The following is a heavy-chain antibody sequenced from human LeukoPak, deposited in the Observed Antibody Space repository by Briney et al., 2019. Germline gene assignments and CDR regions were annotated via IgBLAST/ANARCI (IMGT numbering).Heavy chain of an antibody. D-gene: IGHD1-26*01. CDR2: MYFRGRT. CDR3: ARVGSDGSYFDY. Sequence: PSETLSLTCTVSGGSMTNYYWSWIRQPAGKGLEWIGRMYFRGRTHYNPSLKSRVTMSVDTSKNQFSLKVSSVTAADTAVYYCARVGSDGSYFDYWGQGTLVTVSS. CDR1: GGSMTNYY. V-gene: IGHV4-4*07. J-gene: IGHJ4*02.